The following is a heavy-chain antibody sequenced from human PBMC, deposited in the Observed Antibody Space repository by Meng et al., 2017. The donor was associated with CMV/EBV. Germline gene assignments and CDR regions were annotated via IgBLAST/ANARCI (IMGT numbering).Heavy chain of an antibody. CDR3: ARGQRFRSFDY. J-gene: IGHJ4*02. V-gene: IGHV4-34*01. CDR1: GGSFSGYY. Sequence: LSCAVYGGSFSGYYWSWIRQPPGKGLEWIGEINHSGSTNYNPSLKSRVTISVDTSKNQFSLKLSSVTAADTAVYYCARGQRFRSFDYWGQGTLVTVSS. D-gene: IGHD5-24*01. CDR2: INHSGST.